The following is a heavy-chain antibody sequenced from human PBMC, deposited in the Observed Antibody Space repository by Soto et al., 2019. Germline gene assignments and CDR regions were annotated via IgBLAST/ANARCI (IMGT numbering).Heavy chain of an antibody. CDR3: SVAESPDTAYFSHY. J-gene: IGHJ4*02. CDR2: IRNQSYKETT. V-gene: IGHV3-49*04. D-gene: IGHD2-15*01. Sequence: GGSLRLSCTGSGFPFDDFAMNWVRQAPGKGLEWLGLIRNQSYKETTAYAAAVKGTFTISRDTATRIAYLQMNSLNIEYSAVYYWSVAESPDTAYFSHYWGQGTPVTVSS. CDR1: GFPFDDFA.